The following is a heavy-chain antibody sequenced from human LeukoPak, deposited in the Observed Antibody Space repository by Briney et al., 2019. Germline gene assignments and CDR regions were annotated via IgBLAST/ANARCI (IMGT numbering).Heavy chain of an antibody. Sequence: SETLSLTCTVSGGSISSGGYYWSWIRQHPGKGLEWIGYIYYSGSTYYNPSLKSRVTISVDTSKNQFSLKLSSVTAADTAVYYCARDSPYSSSWYFDYWGQGTLVTVPS. J-gene: IGHJ4*02. CDR1: GGSISSGGYY. CDR2: IYYSGST. V-gene: IGHV4-31*03. CDR3: ARDSPYSSSWYFDY. D-gene: IGHD6-13*01.